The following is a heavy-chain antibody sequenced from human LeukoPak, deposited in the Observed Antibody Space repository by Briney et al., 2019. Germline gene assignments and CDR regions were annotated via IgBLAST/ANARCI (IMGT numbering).Heavy chain of an antibody. J-gene: IGHJ6*02. CDR3: ARDRVAAAGKGLYYYYGMDV. Sequence: SETLSLTCTVSGGSISSYYWSWIRQPPGKGLEWIGYIYYSGSTNYNPSLKSRVTISVDTSKNQFSLKLSSVTAADTAVYCCARDRVAAAGKGLYYYYGMDVWGQGTTVTVSS. V-gene: IGHV4-59*01. D-gene: IGHD6-13*01. CDR1: GGSISSYY. CDR2: IYYSGST.